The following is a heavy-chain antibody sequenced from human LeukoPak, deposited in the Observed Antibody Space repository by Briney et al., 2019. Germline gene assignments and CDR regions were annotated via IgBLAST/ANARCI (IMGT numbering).Heavy chain of an antibody. CDR1: RFTFDAYA. CDR3: AKDWGAYYDSSGFYSGDFDY. V-gene: IGHV3-43*02. J-gene: IGHJ4*02. CDR2: ISGDGGST. Sequence: GGSLRLSCAASRFTFDAYAMHWVRQAPGKGLEWVSLISGDGGSTYYADSVKGRFTISRDNSKNSLYLQMNSLRTEDTDLYYCAKDWGAYYDSSGFYSGDFDYWGQGTLVTVSS. D-gene: IGHD3-22*01.